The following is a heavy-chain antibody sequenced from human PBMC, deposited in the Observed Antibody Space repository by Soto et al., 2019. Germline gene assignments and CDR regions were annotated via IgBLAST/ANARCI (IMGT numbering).Heavy chain of an antibody. V-gene: IGHV4-30-4*08. CDR2: SYYSGST. CDR3: ARVSGYATGSDWFDP. J-gene: IGHJ5*02. D-gene: IGHD5-18*01. CDR1: GASISSGAYY. Sequence: PSETLSLTCTVSGASISSGAYYWSWIRQHPGKGLEWIGYSYYSGSTYYNPSLKSRVTMSVGTSKNQFSLKLSSVTAADTAVYYCARVSGYATGSDWFDPWGQGTLVTVSS.